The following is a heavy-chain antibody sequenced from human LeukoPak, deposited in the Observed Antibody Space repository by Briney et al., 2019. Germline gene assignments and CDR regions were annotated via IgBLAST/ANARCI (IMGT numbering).Heavy chain of an antibody. D-gene: IGHD3-16*01. J-gene: IGHJ4*02. CDR3: ARDQVQGSALGLGY. CDR1: GRSISSSSHY. V-gene: IGHV4-39*06. CDR2: IDYSETT. Sequence: AETLSLTCSVSGRSISSSSHYWGGIRQPPGRGLEWYGRIDYSETTSSPPPPKSRFTKSVHTSRNQFALKLSSVTAAETAVYYCARDQVQGSALGLGYGGQGIMVTVS.